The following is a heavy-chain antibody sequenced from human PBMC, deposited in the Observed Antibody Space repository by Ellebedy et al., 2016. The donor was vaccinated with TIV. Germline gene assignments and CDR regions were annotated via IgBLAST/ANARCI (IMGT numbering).Heavy chain of an antibody. D-gene: IGHD1-26*01. CDR3: ARGDSGSYFGSSSCLDY. CDR1: GFTFSSYW. V-gene: IGHV3-7*01. J-gene: IGHJ4*02. Sequence: GESLKISXAASGFTFSSYWMSWVRQAPGKGLEWVANIKQDGSEKYYVDSVKGRFTISRDNAKNSLYLQMNSLRAEDTAVYYCARGDSGSYFGSSSCLDYWGQGTQVTVSS. CDR2: IKQDGSEK.